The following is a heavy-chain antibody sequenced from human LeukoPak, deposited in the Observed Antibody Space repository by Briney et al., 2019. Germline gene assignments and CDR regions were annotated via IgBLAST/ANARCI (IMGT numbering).Heavy chain of an antibody. Sequence: SETLSLTCVVSGGSITSYYWSWIRQSPGKGLEWIGKIYNSGSTDYNPSLKSRVTISVDTSKNQFSLKLSSVTAEDTAVYYCATSLDMVIFDSWGLGTLVTVSS. V-gene: IGHV4-59*01. CDR3: ATSLDMVIFDS. CDR2: IYNSGST. J-gene: IGHJ4*02. CDR1: GGSITSYY. D-gene: IGHD3-10*01.